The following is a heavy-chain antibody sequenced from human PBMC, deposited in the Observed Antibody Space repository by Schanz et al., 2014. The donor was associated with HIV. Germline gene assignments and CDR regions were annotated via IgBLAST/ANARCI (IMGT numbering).Heavy chain of an antibody. CDR3: ARGSSTRDWIDP. Sequence: QVQLQQWGAGLLKPSETLSLTCVVYGGSFSAYYWSWIRQPPGKGLEWIGKINHSGNTNYNPSLKSRVTISVDTSNNQFSLKLSSVTAADTAIYYCARGSSTRDWIDPWGQGTLVTVSS. D-gene: IGHD2-8*01. CDR1: GGSFSAYY. CDR2: INHSGNT. J-gene: IGHJ5*02. V-gene: IGHV4-34*01.